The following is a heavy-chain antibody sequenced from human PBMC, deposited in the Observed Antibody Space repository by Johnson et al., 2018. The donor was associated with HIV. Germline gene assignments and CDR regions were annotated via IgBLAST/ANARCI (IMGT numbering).Heavy chain of an antibody. D-gene: IGHD1-1*01. CDR2: ISYDESNK. CDR1: GFTFSSYG. V-gene: IGHV3-30*18. J-gene: IGHJ3*02. CDR3: AKDQSWIGTGHDTFDI. Sequence: QVQLVESGGGVAQPGRSLRLSCAASGFTFSSYGMHWVRQAPGKGLEWVAVISYDESNKYYADSVKGRFTISRDNSKNTLYPQMSSLGAEDTAVYYCAKDQSWIGTGHDTFDIWGQGTMVTVAS.